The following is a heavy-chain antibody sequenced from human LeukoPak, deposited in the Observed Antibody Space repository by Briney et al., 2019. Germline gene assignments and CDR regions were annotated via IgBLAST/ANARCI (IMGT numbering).Heavy chain of an antibody. Sequence: ASVKVSCKASGYTFTSYDINWVRQATGQGLEWMGWMNPNSDNTGYAQKFQGRVTITRNTSISTAYMELSSLRSEDTAVYYCARATMVRSSYYMDVWGKGTTVTVSS. CDR3: ARATMVRSSYYMDV. CDR2: MNPNSDNT. CDR1: GYTFTSYD. V-gene: IGHV1-8*03. J-gene: IGHJ6*03. D-gene: IGHD3-10*01.